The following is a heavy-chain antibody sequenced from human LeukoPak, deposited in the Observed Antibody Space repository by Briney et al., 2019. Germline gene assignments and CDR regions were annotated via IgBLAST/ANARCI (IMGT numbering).Heavy chain of an antibody. J-gene: IGHJ6*02. CDR2: IYHSGST. Sequence: SETLSLTCAVSGGSISSGGYSWSWIRQPPGKGLEWIGYIYHSGSTYYNPSLKSRVTISVDTSKNQFSLKLSSVTAADTAVYYCARGDCSGGSCHDYYYYYGMDVWGQGTTVTVSS. CDR3: ARGDCSGGSCHDYYYYYGMDV. V-gene: IGHV4-30-2*01. CDR1: GGSISSGGYS. D-gene: IGHD2-15*01.